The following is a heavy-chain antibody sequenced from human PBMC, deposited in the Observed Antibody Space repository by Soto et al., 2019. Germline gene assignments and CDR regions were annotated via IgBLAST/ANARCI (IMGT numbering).Heavy chain of an antibody. D-gene: IGHD2-2*01. V-gene: IGHV3-74*01. CDR1: GFNFSRFW. J-gene: IGHJ6*02. CDR3: ARDLSSCSSARCYSFYYGVDV. CDR2: INSDGSRT. Sequence: EVQLVESGGGLVQPGGSLRLSCTASGFNFSRFWTHWVRQVPGRGLVWVSHINSDGSRTSYADSVKGRFTISRDNAKNTLYLQMNSLRVEDTAVYYCARDLSSCSSARCYSFYYGVDVWGQGTTVTVSS.